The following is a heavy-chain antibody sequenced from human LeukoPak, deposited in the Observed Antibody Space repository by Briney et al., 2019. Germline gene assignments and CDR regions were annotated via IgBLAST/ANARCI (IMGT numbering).Heavy chain of an antibody. CDR3: ARVSRSGYYGEY. CDR1: GFTFTRYW. D-gene: IGHD3-3*01. CDR2: IKQDGSEQ. J-gene: IGHJ4*02. Sequence: HPGGSLRLSCAASGFTFTRYWMAWVRQAPGKGLEWVANIKQDGSEQYHVDSVRGRFTMSRDNTKNIVFLQMDSLRVEDTAVYYCARVSRSGYYGEYWGQGTTVTVSS. V-gene: IGHV3-7*01.